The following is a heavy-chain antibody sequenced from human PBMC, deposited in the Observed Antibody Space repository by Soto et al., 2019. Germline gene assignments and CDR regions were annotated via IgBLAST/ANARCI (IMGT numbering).Heavy chain of an antibody. CDR2: ISSSGYT. V-gene: IGHV3-23*01. Sequence: GGPLRLSCATSGFTFSNYAMSWVRQAPGKGLEWVASISSSGYTYYVDSLKGRFTISRDNSKNSLYLQMNSLRAEDTAVYYCAKDLIDYSNSYFDYWGQGTLVTVSS. J-gene: IGHJ4*02. CDR1: GFTFSNYA. D-gene: IGHD4-4*01. CDR3: AKDLIDYSNSYFDY.